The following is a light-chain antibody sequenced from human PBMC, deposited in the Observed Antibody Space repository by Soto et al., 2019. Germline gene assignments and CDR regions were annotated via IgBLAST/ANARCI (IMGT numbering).Light chain of an antibody. CDR3: CSYAGSSTPYV. J-gene: IGLJ1*01. CDR2: EVS. CDR1: SSDVGSYNL. V-gene: IGLV2-23*02. Sequence: QSALTQPASVSGSPGQSISISCTGTSSDVGSYNLVSWYQQHPGKAPKLMIYEVSKRPSGVSNRFAGSKSGNTASLTISGLQAEDEADHYCCSYAGSSTPYVFGPGTKLTVL.